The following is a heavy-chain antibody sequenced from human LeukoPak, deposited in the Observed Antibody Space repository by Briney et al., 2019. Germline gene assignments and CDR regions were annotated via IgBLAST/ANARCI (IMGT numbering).Heavy chain of an antibody. CDR2: IIPIFGTA. V-gene: IGHV1-69*06. CDR1: GGTFSSYA. Sequence: GASVKVSCKASGGTFSSYAISWVRQAPGQGLEWMGGIIPIFGTANYAQKFQGRVTITADKSTSTAYMELSSLRSEDTAVYYCAGATVTRLGYYYYMDVWGKGTTVTISS. CDR3: AGATVTRLGYYYYMDV. J-gene: IGHJ6*03. D-gene: IGHD4-17*01.